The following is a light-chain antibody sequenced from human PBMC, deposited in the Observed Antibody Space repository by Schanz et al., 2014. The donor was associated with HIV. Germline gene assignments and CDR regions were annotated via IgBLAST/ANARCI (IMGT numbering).Light chain of an antibody. CDR1: SRDVGSYNY. Sequence: QSALTQPRSVSGSPGQSVTISCTGTSRDVGSYNYVSWYQQRPGKAPKLMIYDVTKRPSGVPDRFSGSKSGNTASLTISGLQAEDEADYYCCSYAGSYTFVVFGGGTKVTVL. CDR3: CSYAGSYTFVV. V-gene: IGLV2-11*01. J-gene: IGLJ3*02. CDR2: DVT.